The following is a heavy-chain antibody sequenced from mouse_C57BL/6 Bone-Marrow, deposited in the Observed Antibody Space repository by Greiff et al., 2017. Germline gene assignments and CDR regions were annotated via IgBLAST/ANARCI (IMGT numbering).Heavy chain of an antibody. V-gene: IGHV5-12*01. CDR1: GFTFSDYY. Sequence: EVQVVESGGGLVQPGGSLKLSCAASGFTFSDYYMYWVRQTPEKRLEWVAYISNGGGSTYYPDTVKGRFTISRDNAKNTLYLQMSRLKSEDTAMYYCASPYDYDPAWFAYWGQGTLVTVSA. CDR2: ISNGGGST. J-gene: IGHJ3*01. CDR3: ASPYDYDPAWFAY. D-gene: IGHD2-4*01.